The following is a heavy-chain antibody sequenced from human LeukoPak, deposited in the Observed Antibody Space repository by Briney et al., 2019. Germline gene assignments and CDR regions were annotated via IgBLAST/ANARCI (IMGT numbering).Heavy chain of an antibody. CDR2: ISSSSSYI. V-gene: IGHV3-21*01. D-gene: IGHD6-19*01. CDR3: ARQWLGFDY. CDR1: GFTFSSYS. J-gene: IGHJ4*02. Sequence: PGGSLRLSCAASGFTFSSYSMNWVRQAPGKGLEWVSSISSSSSYIYYADSVKGRFIISRDNAKNSLYLQVNSLRAEDTAVYYCARQWLGFDYWGQGTLVTVSS.